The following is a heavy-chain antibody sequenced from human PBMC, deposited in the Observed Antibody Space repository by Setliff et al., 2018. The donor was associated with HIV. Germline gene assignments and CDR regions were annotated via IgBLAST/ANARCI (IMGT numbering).Heavy chain of an antibody. CDR3: ARAIVGTIDAFDI. CDR1: GDSIRSYS. D-gene: IGHD1-26*01. CDR2: LYTSGST. V-gene: IGHV4-4*07. J-gene: IGHJ3*02. Sequence: PSETLSLTCTVSGDSIRSYSWAWIRQPAGKGLEWIGRLYTSGSTNYNPSLKSRVTMSVDTSKNQLSLKLTSGTAADTAIYYCARAIVGTIDAFDIWGQGTMVTVSS.